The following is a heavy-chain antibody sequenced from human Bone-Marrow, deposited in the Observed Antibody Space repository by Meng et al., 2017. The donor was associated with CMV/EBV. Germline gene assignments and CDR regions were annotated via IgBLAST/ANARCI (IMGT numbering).Heavy chain of an antibody. V-gene: IGHV3-7*04. CDR1: GFTFSSYW. D-gene: IGHD3-10*01. J-gene: IGHJ4*02. Sequence: GGSLLLSCEVSGFTFSSYWFSWVRQAPEKGLEWVANINPDGSEKYYLDSVKGRFTIFRDNAKNSLYLQVNSLRVEDTAVYYCATDTARVRGYWGQGTLVTVSS. CDR3: ATDTARVRGY. CDR2: INPDGSEK.